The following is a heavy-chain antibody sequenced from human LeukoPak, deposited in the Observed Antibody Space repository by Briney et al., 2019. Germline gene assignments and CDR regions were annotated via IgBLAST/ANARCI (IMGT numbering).Heavy chain of an antibody. D-gene: IGHD3-3*01. V-gene: IGHV3-23*01. Sequence: GGSLRLSCAASGFTFSSYAMSWVRQAPGKGLEWVSAISGSGGSTYYADSVKGRFTISRDISKNTLYLQMNSLRAEDTAVYYCAKQITIFGVVTPYYFDYWGQGTLVTVSS. J-gene: IGHJ4*02. CDR3: AKQITIFGVVTPYYFDY. CDR1: GFTFSSYA. CDR2: ISGSGGST.